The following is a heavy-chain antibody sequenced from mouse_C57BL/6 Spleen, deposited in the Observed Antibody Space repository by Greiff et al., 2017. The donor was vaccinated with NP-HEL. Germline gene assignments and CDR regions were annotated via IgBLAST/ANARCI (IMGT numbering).Heavy chain of an antibody. J-gene: IGHJ3*01. V-gene: IGHV1-81*01. CDR3: ESYSDYDGAWFAY. Sequence: VQLQQSGAELARPGASVKLSCKASGYTFTSYGISWVKQRTGQGLEWIGEIYPRSGNTYYNEKFKGKATLTADKSSSTAYMEIRSLTYGASAVYIYESYSDYDGAWFAYWGQGTLVTVSA. CDR2: IYPRSGNT. D-gene: IGHD2-4*01. CDR1: GYTFTSYG.